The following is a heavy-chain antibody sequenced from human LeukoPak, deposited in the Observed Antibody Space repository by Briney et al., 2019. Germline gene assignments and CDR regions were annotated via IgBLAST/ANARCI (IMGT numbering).Heavy chain of an antibody. CDR2: SNHSCST. V-gene: IGHV4-34*01. D-gene: IGHD3-22*01. J-gene: IGHJ3*02. CDR3: ERFVYDSSGTYRTDDAFDM. Sequence: SETLSLTCAVYGGSFSAYYWSWVRQSLGKGLEWMWESNHSCSTNYNPSLTSRVSISVDTFKNQFSLTLSSVTAADTAVYYCERFVYDSSGTYRTDDAFDMWGQGTMVTVSS. CDR1: GGSFSAYY.